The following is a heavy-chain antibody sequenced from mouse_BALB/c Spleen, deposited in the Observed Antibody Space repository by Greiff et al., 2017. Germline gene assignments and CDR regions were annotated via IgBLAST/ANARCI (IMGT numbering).Heavy chain of an antibody. CDR1: GYTFTDYA. CDR3: AIYYDYDDAMDY. D-gene: IGHD2-4*01. CDR2: ISTYYGNT. V-gene: IGHV1-67*01. J-gene: IGHJ4*01. Sequence: VQLQQSGPELVRPGVSVKISCKGSGYTFTDYAMHWVKQSHAKSLEWIGVISTYYGNTNYNQKFKGKATMTVDKSSSTAYMELARLTSEDSAIYYCAIYYDYDDAMDYWGQGTSVTVSS.